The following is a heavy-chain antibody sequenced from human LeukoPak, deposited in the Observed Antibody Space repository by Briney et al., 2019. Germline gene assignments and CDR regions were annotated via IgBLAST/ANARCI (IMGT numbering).Heavy chain of an antibody. CDR3: ARDGVATLTRFFDY. CDR1: GGSISSSSYY. V-gene: IGHV4-39*02. CDR2: IYYSGST. J-gene: IGHJ4*02. D-gene: IGHD5-24*01. Sequence: PSETLSLACTVSGGSISSSSYYWGWIRQPPGKGLEWIGSIYYSGSTYYNPSLKSRVTISVDTSKNQFSLKLSSVTAADTAVYYCARDGVATLTRFFDYWGQGTLVTVSS.